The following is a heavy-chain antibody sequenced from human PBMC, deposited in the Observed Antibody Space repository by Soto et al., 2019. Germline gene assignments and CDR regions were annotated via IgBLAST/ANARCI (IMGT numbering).Heavy chain of an antibody. CDR1: GYTFTGYY. D-gene: IGHD3-22*01. Sequence: ASVKVSCKASGYTFTGYYMHWVRQAPGQGLEWMGWINPNSGGTNYAQKFQGRVTMTRDTSISTAYMELSRLRSDDTAVYYCAGVGYYDSSGYCHWGQGTLVTVSS. CDR2: INPNSGGT. V-gene: IGHV1-2*02. J-gene: IGHJ4*02. CDR3: AGVGYYDSSGYCH.